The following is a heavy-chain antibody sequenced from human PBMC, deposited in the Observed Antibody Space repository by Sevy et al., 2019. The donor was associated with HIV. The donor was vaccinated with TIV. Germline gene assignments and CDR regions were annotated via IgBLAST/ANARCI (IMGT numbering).Heavy chain of an antibody. V-gene: IGHV1-2*02. CDR3: ARGLSFWSGLDY. CDR2: INPNSGGT. Sequence: ASVKVSCKASGYTFTGYYMHWVRQAPGQGLEWMGWINPNSGGTNYAQKFQGRVTMTRYTSISTAYMELSRLRSDDTAVYYCARGLSFWSGLDYWGQGTLVTVSS. CDR1: GYTFTGYY. J-gene: IGHJ4*02. D-gene: IGHD3-3*01.